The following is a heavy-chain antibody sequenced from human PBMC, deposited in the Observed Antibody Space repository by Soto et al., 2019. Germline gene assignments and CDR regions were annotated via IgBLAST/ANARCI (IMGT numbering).Heavy chain of an antibody. Sequence: QVQLVESGGGVVQPGRSLRLSCVTSGFTFSNTMHWVRQAPGKGLEWVAVMSYDGSNKDSADAVKGRFTISRDNSKNTLYLQMNSLRAEDTAVYYCAGSRTVAGLDFWGQGTLVTVSS. D-gene: IGHD6-19*01. J-gene: IGHJ4*02. V-gene: IGHV3-30-3*01. CDR3: AGSRTVAGLDF. CDR2: MSYDGSNK. CDR1: GFTFSNT.